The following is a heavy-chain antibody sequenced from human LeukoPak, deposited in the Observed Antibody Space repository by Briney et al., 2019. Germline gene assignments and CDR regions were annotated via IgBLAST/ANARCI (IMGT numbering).Heavy chain of an antibody. D-gene: IGHD3-3*01. CDR1: GYTITRHY. J-gene: IGHJ3*02. CDR3: AVVSPYDFWSGYLAVDAFDI. Sequence: ASVKVSCKASGYTITRHYIHWVRQAPGQGLEWMGLINPSDGSTNYAQKFQGRVTMTRDTSISTAYMELSRLRSDDTAVYYCAVVSPYDFWSGYLAVDAFDIWGQGTMVTVSS. CDR2: INPSDGST. V-gene: IGHV1-2*02.